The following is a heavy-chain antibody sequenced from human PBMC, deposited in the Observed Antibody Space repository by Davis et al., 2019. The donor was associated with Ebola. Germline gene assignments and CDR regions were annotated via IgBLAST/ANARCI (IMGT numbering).Heavy chain of an antibody. CDR2: IYYSGSI. J-gene: IGHJ2*01. V-gene: IGHV4-39*01. CDR3: ARLVSSHYYDSSGYGVFRYCDP. Sequence: GSLRLSCTVSGGSIRSSSYYWGWIRQPPGKRLKWIGSIYYSGSIYYNPSLKSRVTISVDTSKNQFSLKLSSVTAADTAVYYCARLVSSHYYDSSGYGVFRYCDPWCRGTLVTVSS. D-gene: IGHD3-22*01. CDR1: GGSIRSSSYY.